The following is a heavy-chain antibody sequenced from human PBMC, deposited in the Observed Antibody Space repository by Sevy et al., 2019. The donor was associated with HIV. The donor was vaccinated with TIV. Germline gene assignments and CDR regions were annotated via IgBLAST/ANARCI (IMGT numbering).Heavy chain of an antibody. CDR1: GFTFSNAW. CDR3: TTQIQLWLRGYYYSYGMDV. D-gene: IGHD5-18*01. CDR2: IKSKTDGGTT. Sequence: GGSLRLSCAASGFTFSNAWMSWVRQAPGKGLEWVGRIKSKTDGGTTDYAAPVKGRFTISRDDSKNTLYLQMNSLKTEDTAVYYCTTQIQLWLRGYYYSYGMDVWGQGTTVTVSS. V-gene: IGHV3-15*01. J-gene: IGHJ6*02.